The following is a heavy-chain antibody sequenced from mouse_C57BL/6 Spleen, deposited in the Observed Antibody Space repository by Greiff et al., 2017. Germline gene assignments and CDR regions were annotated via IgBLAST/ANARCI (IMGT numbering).Heavy chain of an antibody. CDR2: IDPSDSET. CDR3: ARSFSSYYKGFAY. Sequence: QVQLQQPGAELVRPGSSVKLSCKASGYTFTSYWMHWVKQRPIQGLEWIGNIDPSDSETHYNQKFKDKATLTVDKSSSTAYMQLSSLTSEDSAVYYCARSFSSYYKGFAYGGQGTLVTVSA. D-gene: IGHD2-12*01. CDR1: GYTFTSYW. V-gene: IGHV1-52*01. J-gene: IGHJ3*01.